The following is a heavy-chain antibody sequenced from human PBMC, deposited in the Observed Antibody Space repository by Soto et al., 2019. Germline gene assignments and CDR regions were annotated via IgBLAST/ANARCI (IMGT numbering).Heavy chain of an antibody. V-gene: IGHV3-73*01. CDR2: IRSKTNSYAT. CDR1: GFTFSVSA. CDR3: TRDPRNYYDSIGSANWFDP. D-gene: IGHD3-22*01. J-gene: IGHJ5*02. Sequence: GGALIVACATSGFTFSVSAMDWVRQASGKGLESVGRIRSKTNSYATAYAASVKGRFTISRDDSKDTAYLQMNSLKTEDTAVYYCTRDPRNYYDSIGSANWFDPWGQGTMVTVSS.